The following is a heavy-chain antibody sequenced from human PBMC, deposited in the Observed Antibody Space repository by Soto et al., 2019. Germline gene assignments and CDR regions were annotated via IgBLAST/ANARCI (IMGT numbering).Heavy chain of an antibody. V-gene: IGHV3-23*01. CDR2: ITGSGGDT. D-gene: IGHD3-16*02. J-gene: IGHJ4*02. Sequence: PGGSPRLSCAACGFIFCDYVMSWVRLDPGKGLEWVANITGSGGDTFYADSVKGRFAISRDNSKNTLYLQMNSLRVEDTAVYYCAKRPLSIRMFDYWGQGTLVTVSS. CDR1: GFIFCDYV. CDR3: AKRPLSIRMFDY.